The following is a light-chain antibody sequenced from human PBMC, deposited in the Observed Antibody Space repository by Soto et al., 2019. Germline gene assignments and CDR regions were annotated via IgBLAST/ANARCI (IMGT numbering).Light chain of an antibody. J-gene: IGLJ3*02. CDR1: SRDVGGYNY. V-gene: IGLV2-14*01. Sequence: QSALTQPGSVSGSLGQSITISCTGTSRDVGGYNYVSWYQHHPGKGPKVLIYEVSYRPSGVSDRFSGSKSGNTASLTISGLQSEDEAHYYCHSYTTTGSLWVFGGGTKVTVL. CDR3: HSYTTTGSLWV. CDR2: EVS.